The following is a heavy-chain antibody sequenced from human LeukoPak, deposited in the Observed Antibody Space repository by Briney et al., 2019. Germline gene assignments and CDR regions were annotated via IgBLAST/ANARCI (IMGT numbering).Heavy chain of an antibody. D-gene: IGHD3-22*01. CDR2: ISYDGSNK. CDR3: ARGDLNYYDSSGIDY. J-gene: IGHJ4*02. CDR1: GFTFSSYA. V-gene: IGHV3-30*04. Sequence: PGGSLRLSCAASGFTFSSYAMHWVRQAPGKGLEWVAVISYDGSNKYYADSVKGRFTISRDNSKNTLYLQMNSLRTEGTAVYYCARGDLNYYDSSGIDYWGQGTLVTVSS.